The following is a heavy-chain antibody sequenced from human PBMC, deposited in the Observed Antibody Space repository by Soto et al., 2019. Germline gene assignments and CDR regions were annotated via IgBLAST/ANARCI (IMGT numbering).Heavy chain of an antibody. CDR3: ARDNLGGLYQLLGY. Sequence: PGGSLRLSCAASGFTFSRYALHWVRQAPGKGLEWVALISDDGSNKYYADSVKGRFSISRDNSKNSLYLQMKSLTPEDTAVYYCARDNLGGLYQLLGYWGQGTLVTVSS. V-gene: IGHV3-30-3*01. D-gene: IGHD6-13*01. J-gene: IGHJ4*02. CDR1: GFTFSRYA. CDR2: ISDDGSNK.